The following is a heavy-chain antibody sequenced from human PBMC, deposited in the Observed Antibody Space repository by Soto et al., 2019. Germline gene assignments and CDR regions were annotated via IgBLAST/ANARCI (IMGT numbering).Heavy chain of an antibody. CDR3: ARVGPYRSLSYYYGMDV. D-gene: IGHD1-26*01. CDR1: GGTFSSYA. J-gene: IGHJ6*04. V-gene: IGHV1-69*13. CDR2: IIPIFGTA. Sequence: SVKVSCKASGGTFSSYAINWVRQAPGQGLEWMGGIIPIFGTANYAQKFQGRVTITADESTSTAYMELSSLRSEDTAVYYCARVGPYRSLSYYYGMDVWGKGTTVTVSS.